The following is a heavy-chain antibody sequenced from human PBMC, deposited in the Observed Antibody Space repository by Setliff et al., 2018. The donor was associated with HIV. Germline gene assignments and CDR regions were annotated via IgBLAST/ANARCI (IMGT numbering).Heavy chain of an antibody. V-gene: IGHV1-69*13. CDR1: RGSFSSFA. D-gene: IGHD1-26*01. Sequence: VASVKVSCKTSRGSFSSFALSWVRQAPGQGLEWMGGIIPTFGTSNYAQKFQGRVTITADESKNQVSLKLKSVTTADTAVYYCARELYGGNSRPFDYWGQGALVTVSS. CDR3: ARELYGGNSRPFDY. J-gene: IGHJ4*02. CDR2: IIPTFGTS.